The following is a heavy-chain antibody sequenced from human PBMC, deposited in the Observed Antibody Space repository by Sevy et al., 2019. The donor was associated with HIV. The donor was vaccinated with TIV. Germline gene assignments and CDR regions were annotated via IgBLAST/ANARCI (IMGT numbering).Heavy chain of an antibody. V-gene: IGHV3-9*01. J-gene: IGHJ5*02. D-gene: IGHD6-19*01. CDR2: ISWNSGSI. Sequence: GGSPRLSCAASGFTFEDYAMHWVRQGPGKGLEWVSGISWNSGSIYYADSVKGRFTISRDNAKQSLFLQVNSLRTDDTAFYYCVKDSQPGLYGSGWYDNWGQGTLVTVSS. CDR1: GFTFEDYA. CDR3: VKDSQPGLYGSGWYDN.